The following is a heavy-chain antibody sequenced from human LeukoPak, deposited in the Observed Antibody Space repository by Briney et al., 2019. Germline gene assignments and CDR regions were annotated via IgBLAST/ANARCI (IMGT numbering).Heavy chain of an antibody. V-gene: IGHV4-31*03. CDR1: GGSISRGGSY. CDR3: ARGPTSDDAFDI. CDR2: IYDNGAT. J-gene: IGHJ3*02. Sequence: SQTLSLTCTVSGGSISRGGSYWSWIRQRPGKGLEWIGYIYDNGATDYNPSLKGRISMSVDTSKNQFSLKLSSVTAADTAVHYCARGPTSDDAFDIWGQGTMVTVSS.